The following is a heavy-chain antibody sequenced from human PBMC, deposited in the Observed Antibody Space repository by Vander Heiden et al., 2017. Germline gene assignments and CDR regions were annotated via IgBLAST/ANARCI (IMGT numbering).Heavy chain of an antibody. J-gene: IGHJ1*01. V-gene: IGHV1-2*07. D-gene: IGHD2-15*01. CDR3: AREALAATDSAEYFKH. CDR2: INPNSGGT. CDR1: GYTFTGYY. Sequence: QVQLVQSGAEVKKPGASVKVSCKASGYTFTGYYMHWVRQAPGQGLEWMGWINPNSGGTNYAHKLQGRVTMTRDTSISTAYMELSRLRSDETAVYYCAREALAATDSAEYFKHWVQGTLVTVSS.